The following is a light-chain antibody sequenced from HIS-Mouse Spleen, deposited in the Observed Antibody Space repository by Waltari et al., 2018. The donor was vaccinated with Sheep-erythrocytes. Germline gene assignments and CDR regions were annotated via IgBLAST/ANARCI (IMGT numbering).Light chain of an antibody. CDR3: QQYYSYPPYT. CDR2: AAS. Sequence: IQMTQSPSSLSASTGDRVTITCRASQGISSYLAWYQQKPGKAPKLLIYAASTLQSGVPSRFSGSGSGTDFTLTISCLQSEDFATYYCQQYYSYPPYTFGQGTKLEIK. J-gene: IGKJ2*01. V-gene: IGKV1-8*01. CDR1: QGISSY.